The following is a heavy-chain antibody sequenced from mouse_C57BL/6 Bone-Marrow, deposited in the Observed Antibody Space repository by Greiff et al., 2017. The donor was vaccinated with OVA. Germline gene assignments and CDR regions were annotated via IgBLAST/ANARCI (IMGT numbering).Heavy chain of an antibody. D-gene: IGHD1-1*01. Sequence: EVQLQQSGTVLARPGASVKMSCKTSGYTFTSYWTHWVKQRPGQGLEWIGAIYPGNSDTSYNQKFKGKAKLTAVTSASTAYMELSSLTNEDSAVYYCTQTFITTVVATVDYWGQGTTLTVSS. J-gene: IGHJ2*01. CDR1: GYTFTSYW. CDR2: IYPGNSDT. CDR3: TQTFITTVVATVDY. V-gene: IGHV1-5*01.